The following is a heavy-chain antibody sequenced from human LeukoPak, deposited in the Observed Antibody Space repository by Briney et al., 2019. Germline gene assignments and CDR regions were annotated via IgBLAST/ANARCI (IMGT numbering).Heavy chain of an antibody. CDR2: INYSGST. Sequence: PSETLSLTCTVSGGSISIHYWSWIRQPPGKGLQWIGYINYSGSTKYNPSLESRVSISVDTSKNQFSLKLSSVTAADTAVYYCARDPGYHHSRGFREYYFDYWGQGTLVTVSS. CDR3: ARDPGYHHSRGFREYYFDY. CDR1: GGSISIHY. J-gene: IGHJ4*02. D-gene: IGHD3-22*01. V-gene: IGHV4-59*11.